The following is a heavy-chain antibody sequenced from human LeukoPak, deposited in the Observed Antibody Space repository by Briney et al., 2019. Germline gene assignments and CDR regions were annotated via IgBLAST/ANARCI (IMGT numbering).Heavy chain of an antibody. CDR3: VRGDYYDSGTSFIDAFDI. D-gene: IGHD3-10*01. V-gene: IGHV3-7*01. J-gene: IGHJ3*02. Sequence: GGSLRLSCSASGFTFSRYWMSWVRQAPGKGLEWVANIKQDGSQKFYVASVKGRFTISRDNAKNSLYLHMNSLRAEDTAVYYCVRGDYYDSGTSFIDAFDIWGQGTMVTVSS. CDR2: IKQDGSQK. CDR1: GFTFSRYW.